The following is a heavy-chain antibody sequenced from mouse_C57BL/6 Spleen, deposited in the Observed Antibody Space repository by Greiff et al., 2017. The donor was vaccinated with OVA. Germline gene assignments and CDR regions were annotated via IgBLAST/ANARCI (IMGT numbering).Heavy chain of an antibody. Sequence: QVQLQQSGTELVKPGASVKLSCKASGYTFTSYWMHWVKQRPGQGLEWIGNINPSNGGTNYNEKFKSKATLTVDKSSSTAYMQLSSLTSEDSAVXYCARVPSMVREYFDYWGQGTTLTVSS. V-gene: IGHV1-53*01. D-gene: IGHD2-2*01. CDR2: INPSNGGT. J-gene: IGHJ2*01. CDR1: GYTFTSYW. CDR3: ARVPSMVREYFDY.